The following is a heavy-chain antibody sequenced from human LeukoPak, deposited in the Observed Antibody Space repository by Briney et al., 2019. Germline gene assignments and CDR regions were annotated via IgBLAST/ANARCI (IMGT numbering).Heavy chain of an antibody. CDR3: ARGSVEYSSRTPWDY. CDR2: IYTSGST. J-gene: IGHJ4*02. CDR1: GASISSYY. V-gene: IGHV4-4*07. Sequence: PSETPSLTCTVSGASISSYYWSWIRQPAGKGLEWIGRIYTSGSTNYNPSPKSRVTMSVDTSKNQFSLKLSSVTAADTAVYYCARGSVEYSSRTPWDYWGQGTLVTVSS. D-gene: IGHD6-13*01.